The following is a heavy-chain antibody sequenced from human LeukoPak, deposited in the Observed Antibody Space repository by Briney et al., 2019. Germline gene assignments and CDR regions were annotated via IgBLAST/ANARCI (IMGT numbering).Heavy chain of an antibody. D-gene: IGHD3-9*01. CDR3: ASDLDDDILTGLDY. CDR1: GYTFTSYA. V-gene: IGHV1-3*01. J-gene: IGHJ4*02. CDR2: INAGNGNT. Sequence: GASVKVSCKASGYTFTSYAVHWVRQAPGQRLEWMRWINAGNGNTRYSQKFQGRVTITRDTSASTAYMELSSLRSEDTAVYYCASDLDDDILTGLDYWGQGTLVTVSS.